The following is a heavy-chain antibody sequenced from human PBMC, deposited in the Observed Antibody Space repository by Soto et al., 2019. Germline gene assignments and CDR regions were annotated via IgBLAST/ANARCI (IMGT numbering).Heavy chain of an antibody. V-gene: IGHV4-59*08. D-gene: IGHD3-22*01. CDR3: ARLDSRGFFXS. Sequence: SETLSLTCTVSGGSISSYYWSWIRQPPGKGLEWIGYIYYSGSTNYSPSLKSRITISVDTSKTQFSLKLSSVTAADTAVYYCARLDSRGFFXSWGQGTLVTVSS. J-gene: IGHJ4*02. CDR2: IYYSGST. CDR1: GGSISSYY.